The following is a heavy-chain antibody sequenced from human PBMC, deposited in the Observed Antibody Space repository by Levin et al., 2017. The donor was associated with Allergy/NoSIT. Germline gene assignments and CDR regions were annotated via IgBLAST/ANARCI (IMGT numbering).Heavy chain of an antibody. CDR1: GFTFSSYA. J-gene: IGHJ4*02. Sequence: GESLKISCAASGFTFSSYAMHWVRQAPGKGLEWVAVISYDGSNKYYADSVKGRFTISRDNSKNTLYLQMNSLRAEDTAVYYCARDSGYMVRGVIITFDFDYWGQGTLVTVSS. CDR3: ARDSGYMVRGVIITFDFDY. V-gene: IGHV3-30-3*01. CDR2: ISYDGSNK. D-gene: IGHD3-10*01.